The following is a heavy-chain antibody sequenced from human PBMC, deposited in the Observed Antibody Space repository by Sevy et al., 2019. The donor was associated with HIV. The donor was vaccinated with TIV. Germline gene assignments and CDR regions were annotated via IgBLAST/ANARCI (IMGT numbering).Heavy chain of an antibody. CDR2: IRSKDYGGTI. CDR3: TTDLGVFYGSGSSGAFDF. CDR1: GFTFGGYA. D-gene: IGHD3-10*01. Sequence: GGSLRLSCTGSGFTFGGYALSWFRQAPGKGLEWVGFIRSKDYGGTIEYAASVKGRFIISRDDSKSIAYLQMDSLKTEDTAVYYGTTDLGVFYGSGSSGAFDFWGQGTMVTVSS. V-gene: IGHV3-49*03. J-gene: IGHJ3*01.